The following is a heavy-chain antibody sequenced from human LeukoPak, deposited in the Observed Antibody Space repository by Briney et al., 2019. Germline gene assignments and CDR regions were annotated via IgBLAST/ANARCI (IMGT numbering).Heavy chain of an antibody. Sequence: GGSLRLSCAASGFTFSSYAMSWVRQAPGKGLEWVSAISGTSDSTYYVDSVQGRFTISRDNSKNTLFLEMNSLRAEGTAVYYCAKSSRIGVGAIAPADYWGQGTLVTVSS. CDR2: ISGTSDST. J-gene: IGHJ4*02. D-gene: IGHD1-26*01. V-gene: IGHV3-23*01. CDR1: GFTFSSYA. CDR3: AKSSRIGVGAIAPADY.